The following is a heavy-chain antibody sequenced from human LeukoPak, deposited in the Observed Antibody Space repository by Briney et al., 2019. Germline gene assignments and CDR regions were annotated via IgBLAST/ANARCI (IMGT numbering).Heavy chain of an antibody. J-gene: IGHJ4*02. CDR1: GYSITIGYD. CDR3: ARAGYCSGVRCYSAVPGKY. D-gene: IGHD2-15*01. V-gene: IGHV4-38-2*02. CDR2: IYHSGNT. Sequence: PTETLSLTCTVSGYSITIGYDWAWIRQSPGKGLEWIGSIYHSGNTYYNPSLKSRVIILVETSKNHFSLHLCSVTPTDTAVYYCARAGYCSGVRCYSAVPGKYWGQGALVTVSS.